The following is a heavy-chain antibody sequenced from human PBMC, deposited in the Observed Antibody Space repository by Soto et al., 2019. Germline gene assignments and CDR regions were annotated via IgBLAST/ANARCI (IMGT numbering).Heavy chain of an antibody. J-gene: IGHJ5*02. Sequence: ASVKVSCKASGYTFTSYAMHWVRQAPGQRLEWMGWINAGNGNTKYSQKFQGRVTITRDTSASTAYMELSSLRSEDTAVYYCARDRGAGYCSGGSCYSDWFDPWGQGTLVTVSS. CDR2: INAGNGNT. V-gene: IGHV1-3*01. CDR3: ARDRGAGYCSGGSCYSDWFDP. CDR1: GYTFTSYA. D-gene: IGHD2-15*01.